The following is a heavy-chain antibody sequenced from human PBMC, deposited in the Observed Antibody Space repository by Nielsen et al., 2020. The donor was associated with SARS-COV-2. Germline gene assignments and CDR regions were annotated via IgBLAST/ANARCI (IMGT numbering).Heavy chain of an antibody. CDR3: ARVYYDSSGYLNYFDY. V-gene: IGHV3-20*01. D-gene: IGHD3-22*01. Sequence: GGSLRLSCAASGFSFDDYGMRWVRQAPGKGLEWVSGINWNGGSTGYADSVKGRFTIPRDNAKNSLYLQMNSLRAEDTALYHCARVYYDSSGYLNYFDYWGQGTLVTVSS. J-gene: IGHJ4*02. CDR2: INWNGGST. CDR1: GFSFDDYG.